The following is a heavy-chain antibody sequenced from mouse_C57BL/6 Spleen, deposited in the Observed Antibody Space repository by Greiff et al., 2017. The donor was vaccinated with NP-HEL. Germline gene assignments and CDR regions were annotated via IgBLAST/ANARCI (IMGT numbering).Heavy chain of an antibody. V-gene: IGHV1-80*01. J-gene: IGHJ4*01. Sequence: QVQLQQSGAELVKPGASVKISCKASGYAFSSYWMNWVKQRPGKGLEWIGQIYPGDGDTNYNGKFKGKATLTADKSSSTAYMQLSSLTSEDSAVYFCAGFTTVVRYYAMDYWGQGTSVTVSS. CDR3: AGFTTVVRYYAMDY. D-gene: IGHD1-1*01. CDR1: GYAFSSYW. CDR2: IYPGDGDT.